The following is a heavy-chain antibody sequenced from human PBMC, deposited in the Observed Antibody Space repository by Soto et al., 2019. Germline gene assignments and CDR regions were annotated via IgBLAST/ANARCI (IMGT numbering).Heavy chain of an antibody. CDR3: VRDSPIGSAFSGHDDIDS. CDR2: IIPMLAIT. J-gene: IGHJ4*02. D-gene: IGHD5-12*01. CDR1: GGTFSNHI. V-gene: IGHV1-69*08. Sequence: QVQLVQSGAEVKKPGSSVKVSCKASGGTFSNHIITWVRQAPGQGPEWMGRIIPMLAITNYAPKFQGRVTSPAHKATTTADMEVSSLRPEDTAIYYCVRDSPIGSAFSGHDDIDSWGQGPLVTVSS.